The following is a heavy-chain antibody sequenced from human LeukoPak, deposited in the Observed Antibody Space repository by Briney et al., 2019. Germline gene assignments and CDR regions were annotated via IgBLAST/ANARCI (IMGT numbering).Heavy chain of an antibody. CDR3: ARDLFYDFWSGYYSGVWFDP. Sequence: ASVKVSCKASGYTFTSYAMHWVRQAPGQRLEWMGWINAGNGNTKYSQKFQGRVTITRDTSASTAYMELSSLRSEDTAVYYCARDLFYDFWSGYYSGVWFDPWGQGTLVTVSS. J-gene: IGHJ5*02. D-gene: IGHD3-3*01. V-gene: IGHV1-3*01. CDR1: GYTFTSYA. CDR2: INAGNGNT.